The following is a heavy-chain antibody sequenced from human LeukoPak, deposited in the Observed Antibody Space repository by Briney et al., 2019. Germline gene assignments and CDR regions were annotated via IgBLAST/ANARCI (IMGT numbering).Heavy chain of an antibody. D-gene: IGHD3-22*01. V-gene: IGHV4-59*01. CDR1: GGSISSYY. CDR2: IYYSGST. J-gene: IGHJ4*02. Sequence: PSETLSLTCTVSGGSISSYYWSWIRQPPGKGLEWIGYIYYSGSTNYNPSLKSRVTISVDTSKNQFSLKLSSVTAADTAVYYCARENYYDGSGPPSASAPVDHWGQGTLVTVS. CDR3: ARENYYDGSGPPSASAPVDH.